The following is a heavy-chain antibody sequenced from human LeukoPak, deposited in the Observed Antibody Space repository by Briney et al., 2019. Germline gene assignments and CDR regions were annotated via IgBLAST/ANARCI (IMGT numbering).Heavy chain of an antibody. J-gene: IGHJ5*02. V-gene: IGHV3-30*04. D-gene: IGHD3-10*01. CDR3: AREVRRILLWFGELYS. Sequence: GGSLRLSCAASGFTFSSYAMHWVRQAPGKGLEWVAVISYDGSNKYYAESVEGRFTISRENSKNTLYLQMNSLRAEDTAVYYCAREVRRILLWFGELYSWGQGTLVTVSS. CDR1: GFTFSSYA. CDR2: ISYDGSNK.